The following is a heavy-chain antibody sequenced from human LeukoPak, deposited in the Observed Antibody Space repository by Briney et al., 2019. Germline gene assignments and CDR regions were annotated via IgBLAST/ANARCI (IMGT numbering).Heavy chain of an antibody. D-gene: IGHD1-7*01. CDR3: ARESWHYGTDAFDV. J-gene: IGHJ3*01. Sequence: ASVKVSCKASGGTFSSYAISWVRQAPGQGLEWMGGIIPIFGTANYAQKFQGRVTITRDTSASTAYMELSSLRSEDTAVFYCARESWHYGTDAFDVWGQGTMVTVSS. CDR2: IIPIFGTA. V-gene: IGHV1-69*05. CDR1: GGTFSSYA.